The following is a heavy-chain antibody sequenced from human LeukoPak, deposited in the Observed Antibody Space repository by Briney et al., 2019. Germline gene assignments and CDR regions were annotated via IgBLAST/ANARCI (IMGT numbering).Heavy chain of an antibody. CDR3: AKRGVVIRGLLVIGYHQEAYYYDF. Sequence: GGSLRLSCVVSGISLSNYAMTWVRQAPGKGLEWVSYISEKGGSTTYADSMKGRFTISTDTSLNTLYLQMNNLRAEDTAVYFCAKRGVVIRGLLVIGYHQEAYYYDFWGQGVLVTVSS. J-gene: IGHJ4*02. CDR2: ISEKGGST. D-gene: IGHD3-10*01. CDR1: GISLSNYA. V-gene: IGHV3-23*01.